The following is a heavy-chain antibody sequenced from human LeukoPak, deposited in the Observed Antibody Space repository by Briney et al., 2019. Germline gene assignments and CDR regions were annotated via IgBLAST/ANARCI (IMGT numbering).Heavy chain of an antibody. J-gene: IGHJ4*02. CDR3: AKAAVLRYFDWSDY. CDR2: ISGSGGST. D-gene: IGHD3-9*01. CDR1: GFTFSGYV. V-gene: IGHV3-23*01. Sequence: GGSLRLSCAASGFTFSGYVMTWVRQPPGKGLQWVADISGSGGSTYYADSVKGRFSISRDNSKNTLYLQMNSLRAEDTAVYYCAKAAVLRYFDWSDYWGQGTLVTVSS.